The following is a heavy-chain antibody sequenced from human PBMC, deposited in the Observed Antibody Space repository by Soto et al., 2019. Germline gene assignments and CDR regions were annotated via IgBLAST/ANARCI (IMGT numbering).Heavy chain of an antibody. CDR2: IYYSGRT. Sequence: PSETLSLTCTVSGGSGSSDSSYWSWIRQPPGKGLEWIGSIYYSGRTHHNPSLKSRVTISVDTSNNEFSLKLTSVTAADTAVYYCARVWYYFDSSAYWFDPWGQGTLVTVS. CDR1: GGSGSSDSSY. CDR3: ARVWYYFDSSAYWFDP. J-gene: IGHJ5*02. V-gene: IGHV4-61*01. D-gene: IGHD3-22*01.